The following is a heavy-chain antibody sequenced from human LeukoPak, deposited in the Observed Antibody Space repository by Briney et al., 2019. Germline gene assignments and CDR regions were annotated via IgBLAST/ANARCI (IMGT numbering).Heavy chain of an antibody. CDR3: AHSDFLVVVAPTHYESYFDY. CDR1: GFSLSSSSVG. Sequence: SGPTLVKPTQTLTLTCTFSGFSLSSSSVGVGWIRQPPGKVLEWLALIYWDDDKRYSPSLKSRLTITKDTSKNQVVLTLTNMDPVDTATYYCAHSDFLVVVAPTHYESYFDYWGQGALVTVSS. V-gene: IGHV2-5*02. CDR2: IYWDDDK. J-gene: IGHJ4*02. D-gene: IGHD2-15*01.